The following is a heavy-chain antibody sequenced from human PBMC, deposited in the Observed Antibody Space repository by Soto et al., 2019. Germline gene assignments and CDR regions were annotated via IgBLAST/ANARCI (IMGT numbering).Heavy chain of an antibody. CDR2: IYHSGST. CDR3: ASDQDSSRSTTCCYCYGMDV. V-gene: IGHV4-4*02. J-gene: IGHJ6*02. CDR1: GGSISSSNW. D-gene: IGHD6-13*01. Sequence: QVQLQESGPGLVKPSGTLSLTCDVSGGSISSSNWWSWVRQPPGKGLEWMGEIYHSGSTNYNPSLRSRVPISVDKSKSQFSLKLCSVTAAVRAVYYCASDQDSSRSTTCCYCYGMDVWGQGTTVTGSS.